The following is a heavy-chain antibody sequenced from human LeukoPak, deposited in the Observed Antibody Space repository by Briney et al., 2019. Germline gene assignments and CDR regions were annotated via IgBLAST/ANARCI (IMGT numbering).Heavy chain of an antibody. CDR3: ARALSYSSNWVFDY. CDR2: VYSSGGT. CDR1: GGSISNYY. D-gene: IGHD6-13*01. V-gene: IGHV4-4*07. Sequence: PSETLSLTCTVSGGSISNYYWSWIRQCAGKGLEWIGRVYSSGGTNSNPSLNSRAPTSVDASPNQFSLKVSSVTAADTAVYFCARALSYSSNWVFDYWGQGILVTVSS. J-gene: IGHJ4*02.